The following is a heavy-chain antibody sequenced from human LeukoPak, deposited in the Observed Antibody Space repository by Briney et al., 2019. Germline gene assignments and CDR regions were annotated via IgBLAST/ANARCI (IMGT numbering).Heavy chain of an antibody. CDR2: ISWDGGST. CDR1: GFTFDDYA. CDR3: AKDSAENYFHWFDP. Sequence: GGSLRLSCAASGFTFDDYAMNWVRQAPGKGLEWVSLISWDGGSTYYADSVKGRFTISRDNSKNSLYLQMNTLRTEDTALYYCAKDSAENYFHWFDPWGQGTLVTVSS. J-gene: IGHJ5*02. V-gene: IGHV3-43*01. D-gene: IGHD2/OR15-2a*01.